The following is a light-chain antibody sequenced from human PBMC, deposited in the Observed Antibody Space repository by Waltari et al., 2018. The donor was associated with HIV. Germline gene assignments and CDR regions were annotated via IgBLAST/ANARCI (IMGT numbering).Light chain of an antibody. CDR2: DVS. Sequence: QSALTQPRSVSGSPGQSVTISCTGTSSDVGGYNSVSWYQQHPTKAPKLTIYDVSKRPSRVPERFAGSKSGNTASLTISGLQAEDEADYDCCSYAGTYTWVFGGGTKLTVL. CDR3: CSYAGTYTWV. CDR1: SSDVGGYNS. J-gene: IGLJ3*02. V-gene: IGLV2-11*01.